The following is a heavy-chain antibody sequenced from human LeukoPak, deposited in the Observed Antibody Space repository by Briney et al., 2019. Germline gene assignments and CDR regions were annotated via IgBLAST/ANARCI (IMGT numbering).Heavy chain of an antibody. Sequence: PGGSLRLSCAASGFIFNTYAMSWVRQPPGKGLEWVSAISGGAGTTYYADSVKGRFTVSRDNSKNTMYLQMNSLRAEDTAVYYCAKVYNDFWSGSGYFDNWGQGTLVTVSS. CDR1: GFIFNTYA. D-gene: IGHD3-3*01. J-gene: IGHJ4*02. CDR3: AKVYNDFWSGSGYFDN. V-gene: IGHV3-23*01. CDR2: ISGGAGTT.